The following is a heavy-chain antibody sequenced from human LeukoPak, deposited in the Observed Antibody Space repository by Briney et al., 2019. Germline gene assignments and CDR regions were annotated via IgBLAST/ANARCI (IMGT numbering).Heavy chain of an antibody. CDR1: GFSFSTYA. J-gene: IGHJ3*02. Sequence: GGSLRLSCAASGFSFSTYAMSWVRQAPGKGLEWVSAISGSGGSTYYADSVKGRFTISRDNSKNTLYLQMNSLRAEDTAVYYCAKSSIAARGAAFDIWGQGTMVTVSS. D-gene: IGHD6-6*01. CDR3: AKSSIAARGAAFDI. V-gene: IGHV3-23*01. CDR2: ISGSGGST.